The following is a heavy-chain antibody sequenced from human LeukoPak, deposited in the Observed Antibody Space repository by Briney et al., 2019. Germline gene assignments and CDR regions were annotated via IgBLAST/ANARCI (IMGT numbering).Heavy chain of an antibody. D-gene: IGHD5-18*01. CDR1: GFTFSSYE. J-gene: IGHJ4*02. CDR2: ISSSGSTI. V-gene: IGHV3-48*03. Sequence: GGSLRLSCAASGFTFSSYEMNWVRQAPGKGLEWVSYISSSGSTIYYADSVKGRFTISRDNAKNSLYLRMNSLRAEDTAVYYCARYRYSYGCYYFDYWGQGTLVTVSS. CDR3: ARYRYSYGCYYFDY.